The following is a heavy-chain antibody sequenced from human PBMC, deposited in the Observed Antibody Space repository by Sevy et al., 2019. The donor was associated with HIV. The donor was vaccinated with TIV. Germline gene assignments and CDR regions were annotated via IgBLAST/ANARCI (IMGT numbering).Heavy chain of an antibody. CDR2: IKQDGSEK. CDR1: GFTFSSYW. CDR3: AREKIFGVVIMGGGMDV. V-gene: IGHV3-7*01. D-gene: IGHD3-3*01. J-gene: IGHJ6*02. Sequence: GGSLRLSCAASGFTFSSYWMSWVRQAPGKGLEWVANIKQDGSEKYYVDSVKGRFTISRDNAKNSLYLQMNSLRAEDTAGYYCAREKIFGVVIMGGGMDVWGQGTTVTVSS.